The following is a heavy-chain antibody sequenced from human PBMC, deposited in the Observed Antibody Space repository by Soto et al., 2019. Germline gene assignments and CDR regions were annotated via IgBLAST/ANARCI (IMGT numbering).Heavy chain of an antibody. J-gene: IGHJ6*02. CDR3: ARSLGYCISTSCYAYYYYGMDV. Sequence: ASVKVSCKASGYTFTSYAMLWVRQAPGQRLEWMGWINAGNGNTKYSQKFQGRVTITRDTSASTAYMELSSLRSEDTAVYYCARSLGYCISTSCYAYYYYGMDVWGQGTTVTVSS. CDR1: GYTFTSYA. V-gene: IGHV1-3*01. CDR2: INAGNGNT. D-gene: IGHD2-2*01.